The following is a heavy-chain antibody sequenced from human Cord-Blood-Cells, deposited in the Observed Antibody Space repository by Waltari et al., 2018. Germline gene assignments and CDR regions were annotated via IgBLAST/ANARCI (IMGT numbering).Heavy chain of an antibody. CDR3: ARVADYYGSGSYYLDAFDI. CDR2: IIPIFGTA. J-gene: IGHJ3*02. Sequence: QVQLVQSGAEVKKPGSSVKVSCKASGGTFSSYAIRWVRQAPGQGLEWMGGIIPIFGTANYAQKFQGRVTITADESTSTAYMELSSLRSEDTAVYYCARVADYYGSGSYYLDAFDIWGQGTMVTVSS. D-gene: IGHD3-10*01. CDR1: GGTFSSYA. V-gene: IGHV1-69*01.